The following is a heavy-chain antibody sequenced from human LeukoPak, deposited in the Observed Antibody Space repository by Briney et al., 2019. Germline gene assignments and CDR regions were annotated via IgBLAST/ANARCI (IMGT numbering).Heavy chain of an antibody. Sequence: SETLSLTCTVSGGSISSYYWSWIRQPPGKGLEWIGEINHSGSTNYNPSLKSRVTISVDTSKNQFSLKLSSVTAADTAVYYCARGYYGSGSYRKSYYFDYWGQGTLVTVSS. D-gene: IGHD3-10*01. J-gene: IGHJ4*02. CDR3: ARGYYGSGSYRKSYYFDY. CDR2: INHSGST. CDR1: GGSISSYY. V-gene: IGHV4-34*01.